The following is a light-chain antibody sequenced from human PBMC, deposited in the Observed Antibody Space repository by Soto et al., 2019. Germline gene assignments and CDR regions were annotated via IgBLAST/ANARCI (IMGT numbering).Light chain of an antibody. Sequence: EIVLTQSPGTLSLSPGERATLSCRASQSISSSYLAWYQQKPGQARRLVIYAASSSATGIPDTFSGSGSGTDFTLNISRVEHEDVPVYYCQQYGSSSYTFGQGTQLEIK. J-gene: IGKJ2*01. V-gene: IGKV3-20*01. CDR1: QSISSSY. CDR2: AAS. CDR3: QQYGSSSYT.